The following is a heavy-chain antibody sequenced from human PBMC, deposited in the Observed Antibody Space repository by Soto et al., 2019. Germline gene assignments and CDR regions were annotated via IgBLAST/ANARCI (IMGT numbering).Heavy chain of an antibody. J-gene: IGHJ6*03. D-gene: IGHD3-10*01. V-gene: IGHV3-33*01. CDR3: ARGSNYYGSGSYYIRSYYYYMDV. CDR1: GFTFSSYG. CDR2: IWYDGSNK. Sequence: GGSLRLSCAASGFTFSSYGMHWVRQAPGKGLEWVAVIWYDGSNKYYADSVKGRFTISRDNSKNTLYLQMNSLRAEDTAVYYCARGSNYYGSGSYYIRSYYYYMDVWGKGTTVTVSS.